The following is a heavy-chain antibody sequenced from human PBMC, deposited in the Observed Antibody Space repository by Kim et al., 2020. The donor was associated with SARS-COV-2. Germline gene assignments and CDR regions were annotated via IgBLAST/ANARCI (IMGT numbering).Heavy chain of an antibody. CDR2: ISWDGGST. D-gene: IGHD3-10*01. CDR1: GFTFDDYT. Sequence: GGSLRLSCAASGFTFDDYTMHWFRQAPGKGLEWVSLISWDGGSTYYADSVKGRFTISRDNSKNSLYLQMNSLRTEDTALYYCAKDLVRGGMSYYYYYGMDVWGQGTTVTVSS. J-gene: IGHJ6*02. CDR3: AKDLVRGGMSYYYYYGMDV. V-gene: IGHV3-43*01.